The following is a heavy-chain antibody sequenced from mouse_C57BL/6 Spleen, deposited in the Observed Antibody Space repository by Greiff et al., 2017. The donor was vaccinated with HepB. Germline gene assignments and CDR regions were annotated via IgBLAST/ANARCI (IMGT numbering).Heavy chain of an antibody. Sequence: VKLQQPGAELVKPGASVKMSCKASGYTFTSYWITWVKQRPGQGLEWIGDIYPGSGSTNYNEKFKSKATLTVDTSSSTAYMQLSSLTSEDSAVYYCARREHYSNYLFAYWGQGTLVTVSA. CDR2: IYPGSGST. D-gene: IGHD2-5*01. CDR1: GYTFTSYW. V-gene: IGHV1-55*01. CDR3: ARREHYSNYLFAY. J-gene: IGHJ3*01.